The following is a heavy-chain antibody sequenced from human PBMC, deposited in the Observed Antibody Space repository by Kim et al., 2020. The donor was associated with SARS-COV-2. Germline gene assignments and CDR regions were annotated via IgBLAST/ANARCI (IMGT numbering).Heavy chain of an antibody. CDR2: IIPIFGIA. V-gene: IGHV1-69*04. D-gene: IGHD2-2*01. CDR1: GGTFSSYA. Sequence: SVKVSCKASGGTFSSYAISWVRQAPGQGLEWMGRIIPIFGIANYAQKFQGRVTITADKSTSTAYMELSSLRSEDTAVYYCARAVVVPAAMIDYYYYYMDVWGKGTTVTVSS. J-gene: IGHJ6*03. CDR3: ARAVVVPAAMIDYYYYYMDV.